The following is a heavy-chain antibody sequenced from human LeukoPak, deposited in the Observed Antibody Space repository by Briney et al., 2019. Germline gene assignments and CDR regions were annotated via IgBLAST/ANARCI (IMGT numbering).Heavy chain of an antibody. J-gene: IGHJ4*02. V-gene: IGHV1-69*06. CDR1: GGTFSSYA. Sequence: SVKVSCKASGGTFSSYAISWVRQAPGQGLEWMGGIIPIFGTANYAQKFQGRVTITADKSTSTAYMELRSLRSDDTAVYYCARGYCSGGSCYSDYWGQGTLVTVSS. CDR3: ARGYCSGGSCYSDY. D-gene: IGHD2-15*01. CDR2: IIPIFGTA.